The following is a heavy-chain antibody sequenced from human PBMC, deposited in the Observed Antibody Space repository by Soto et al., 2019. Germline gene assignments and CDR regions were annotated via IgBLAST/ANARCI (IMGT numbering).Heavy chain of an antibody. D-gene: IGHD3-9*01. J-gene: IGHJ6*02. V-gene: IGHV3-23*01. CDR3: AREIDYDILTGYWGVYYYYYGMDV. CDR1: GFTFSSYA. CDR2: IGGSGDNT. Sequence: PGGSLRLSCAASGFTFSSYAMSWVRQAPGKGLEWVSGIGGSGDNTYYADSVKGRFTISRDNSKNPVYLQMNSLRAEDTAVYYCAREIDYDILTGYWGVYYYYYGMDVWGQGTTVTVSS.